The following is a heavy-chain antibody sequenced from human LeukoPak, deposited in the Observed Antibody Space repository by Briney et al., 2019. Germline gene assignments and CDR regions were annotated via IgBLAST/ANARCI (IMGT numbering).Heavy chain of an antibody. CDR2: ISGDGGVT. CDR1: GFSFRDFS. D-gene: IGHD2/OR15-2a*01. J-gene: IGHJ4*02. V-gene: IGHV3-43*02. Sequence: GGSLRLSCAASGFSFRDFSMHWVRQVPGKGMEWVSLISGDGGVTHYADSWRGRFTISRDNDKSSLFLQMNSLRVEDTAFYYCAKGNNSLSYNFDYWGQGTLVTVSS. CDR3: AKGNNSLSYNFDY.